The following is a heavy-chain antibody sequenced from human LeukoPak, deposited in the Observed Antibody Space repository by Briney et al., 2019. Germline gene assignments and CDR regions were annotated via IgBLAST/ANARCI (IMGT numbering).Heavy chain of an antibody. CDR3: ARGPKQPPRPLSLGYYYYMDV. CDR2: ISAYNGNT. Sequence: RASVKVSCKASGYTFTNYGISWVRQAPGQGLEWMGWISAYNGNTNYAQKLQGRVTITTDESTSTAYMELSSLRSEDTAVYYCARGPKQPPRPLSLGYYYYMDVWGKGTTVTVSS. J-gene: IGHJ6*03. D-gene: IGHD1-1*01. V-gene: IGHV1-18*01. CDR1: GYTFTNYG.